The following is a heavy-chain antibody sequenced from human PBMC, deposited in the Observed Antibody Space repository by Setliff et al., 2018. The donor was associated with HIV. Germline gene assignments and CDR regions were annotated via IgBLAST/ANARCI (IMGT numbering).Heavy chain of an antibody. CDR1: GGSTSTKSVY. CDR3: ARHDDEWLVPVSVKF. CDR2: VYYDGTT. J-gene: IGHJ4*02. V-gene: IGHV4-39*01. D-gene: IGHD6-19*01. Sequence: SETLSLTCTVSGGSTSTKSVYWGWIRQPPGKGLEWIGSVYYDGTTSYYPSLKRRVTISVDTPKNQLSLRLNSVTAADTAVYYCARHDDEWLVPVSVKFWGQGVLVTVSS.